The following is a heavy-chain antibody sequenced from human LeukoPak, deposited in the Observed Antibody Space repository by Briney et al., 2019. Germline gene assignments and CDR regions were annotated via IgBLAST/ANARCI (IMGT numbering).Heavy chain of an antibody. J-gene: IGHJ3*01. CDR3: ARQRSNHSFDV. CDR1: GGSISSYY. D-gene: IGHD4-11*01. Sequence: SETLSLTCTVSGGSISSYYWSWVRQPPGTGLEWIGYVYYSGSTNHNPSLKSRVTISVDTSKNQFSLKLNSVTAADTAVYYCARQRSNHSFDVWGPGTMVTVSS. V-gene: IGHV4-59*08. CDR2: VYYSGST.